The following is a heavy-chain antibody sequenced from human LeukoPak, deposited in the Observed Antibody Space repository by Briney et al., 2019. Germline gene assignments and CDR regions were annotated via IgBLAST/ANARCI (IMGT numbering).Heavy chain of an antibody. CDR1: GFIFSRYA. D-gene: IGHD6-19*01. V-gene: IGHV3-23*01. Sequence: GGSLRLSCAASGFIFSRYAMSWVRQAPGKGLEWVSGISGSGTYTYDADSVKGRFSISRDNSKNTLYLQMNSLRAEDTAVYYCAKDPSYSSGHFDYWGQGTLVTVSS. CDR2: ISGSGTYT. CDR3: AKDPSYSSGHFDY. J-gene: IGHJ4*02.